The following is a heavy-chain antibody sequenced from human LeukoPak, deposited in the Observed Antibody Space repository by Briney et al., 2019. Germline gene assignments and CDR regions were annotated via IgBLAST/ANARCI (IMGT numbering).Heavy chain of an antibody. CDR3: ARDKYYYDSRMDY. CDR2: ISSSSSYI. Sequence: GGSLRLSCAASGFTFSSYSMNWVRQGPGKGLEWVSSISSSSSYIYYADSVKGRFTISRDNAKNSLYLQMNSLRAEDTAVYYCARDKYYYDSRMDYWGQGTLVTVSS. D-gene: IGHD3-22*01. V-gene: IGHV3-21*01. CDR1: GFTFSSYS. J-gene: IGHJ4*02.